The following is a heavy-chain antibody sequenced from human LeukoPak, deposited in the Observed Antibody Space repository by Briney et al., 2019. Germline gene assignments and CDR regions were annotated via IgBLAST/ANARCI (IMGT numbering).Heavy chain of an antibody. V-gene: IGHV4-59*08. CDR3: ARTGITGTTNYYYYYMDV. Sequence: PSATLSLTCTVSGGSISRYYWSWIRQPPGKGLEWIGHIYYSGSTKYNPSLKSRVTISVDTSKNQFSLKLSSVTAADTAIYYCARTGITGTTNYYYYYMDVWGKGTTVTVSS. D-gene: IGHD1-7*01. CDR1: GGSISRYY. J-gene: IGHJ6*03. CDR2: IYYSGST.